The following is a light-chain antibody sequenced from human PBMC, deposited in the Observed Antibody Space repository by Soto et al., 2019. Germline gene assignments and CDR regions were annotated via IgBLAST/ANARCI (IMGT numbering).Light chain of an antibody. CDR1: QSVNSY. CDR2: DAS. J-gene: IGKJ3*01. CDR3: QQRSNWG. Sequence: EIVLTQSPATLSLSPGERATLSCRASQSVNSYLAWYQQKPGQAPRLLIYDASNSATGIPGRFSGSGPGTDCTLTIISIAAEDFADDSCQQRSNWGFGPGSKVYSK. V-gene: IGKV3-11*01.